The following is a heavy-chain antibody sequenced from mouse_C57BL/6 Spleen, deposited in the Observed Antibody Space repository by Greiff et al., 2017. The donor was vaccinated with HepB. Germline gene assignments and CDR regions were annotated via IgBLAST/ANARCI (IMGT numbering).Heavy chain of an antibody. CDR1: GYTFTDYE. CDR2: IDPETGGT. V-gene: IGHV1-15*01. CDR3: TVEQRDYFDY. Sequence: VQRVESGAELVRPGASVTLSCKASGYTFTDYEMHWVKQTPVHGLEWIGAIDPETGGTAYNQKFKGKAILTADKSSSTAYMELRSLTSEDSAVYYCTVEQRDYFDYWGQGTTLTVSS. J-gene: IGHJ2*01.